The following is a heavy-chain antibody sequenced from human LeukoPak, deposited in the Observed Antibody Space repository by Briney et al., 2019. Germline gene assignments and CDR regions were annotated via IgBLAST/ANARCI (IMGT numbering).Heavy chain of an antibody. CDR1: GGSISSGDYY. V-gene: IGHV4-30-4*01. J-gene: IGHJ5*02. Sequence: SETLSLTRTVSGGSISSGDYYWSWIRQPPGKGLEWIGYIYYSGSTYYNPSLKSRVTISVDTSKNQFSLKLSSVTAADTAVYYCARDSYYYDSSGYSWGQGTLVTVSS. CDR2: IYYSGST. CDR3: ARDSYYYDSSGYS. D-gene: IGHD3-22*01.